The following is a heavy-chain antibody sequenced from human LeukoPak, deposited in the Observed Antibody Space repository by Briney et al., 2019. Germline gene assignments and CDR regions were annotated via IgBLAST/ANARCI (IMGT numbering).Heavy chain of an antibody. J-gene: IGHJ4*02. D-gene: IGHD6-19*01. CDR3: ARDGSSGWYGTIDY. CDR2: VYTSGST. CDR1: GGSISSYY. V-gene: IGHV4-4*07. Sequence: SETLSLTCTVSGGSISSYYWSWVRQPAGKGLEWMWRVYTSGSTNYNPSLKSRVTISVDKYKNQFSLKLSSVTAADTAVYYCARDGSSGWYGTIDYWGQGTLVTVSS.